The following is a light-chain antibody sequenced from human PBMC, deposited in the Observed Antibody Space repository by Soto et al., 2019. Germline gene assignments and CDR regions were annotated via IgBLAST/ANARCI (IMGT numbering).Light chain of an antibody. V-gene: IGKV3D-15*01. J-gene: IGKJ2*01. CDR1: QSVSSSY. Sequence: DIVLTQSPGTLCLSPGERAPLSCRARQSVSSSYLAWYQQKPGQAPRLLIYGASSRATGIPARFSGSGSGTEFTLTISSLQSEDFAVYYCQHYNNWPPYTFGQGTKVDIK. CDR2: GAS. CDR3: QHYNNWPPYT.